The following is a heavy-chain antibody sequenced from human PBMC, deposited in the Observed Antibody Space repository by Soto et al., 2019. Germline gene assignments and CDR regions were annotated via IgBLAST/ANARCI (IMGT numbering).Heavy chain of an antibody. CDR1: GFTFTSSA. J-gene: IGHJ4*02. CDR2: IVVGSGNT. D-gene: IGHD3-3*01. V-gene: IGHV1-58*02. Sequence: QMQLVQSGPEVKKPGTSVKVSCKASGFTFTSSAMQWVRQARGQRLEWIGWIVVGSGNTNYAQKFQERVTITRDMSTSTAYMELSSLRSEDTAVYYCAADTRFVEWETGTSFDYCGQGTLVTVSS. CDR3: AADTRFVEWETGTSFDY.